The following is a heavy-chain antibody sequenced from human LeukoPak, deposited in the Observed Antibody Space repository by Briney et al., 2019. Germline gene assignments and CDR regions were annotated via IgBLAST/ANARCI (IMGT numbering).Heavy chain of an antibody. V-gene: IGHV3-21*01. Sequence: GGSLRLSCAASGFTFSSYSMNWVRQAPGKGLEWVSSISSSSSYIYYADSVKGRFTISRDNAKNSLYLQMNSLRAEDTAVYYCARENQTYDFWSGYYNWFDPWGQGTLVTVSS. CDR1: GFTFSSYS. D-gene: IGHD3-3*01. CDR2: ISSSSSYI. CDR3: ARENQTYDFWSGYYNWFDP. J-gene: IGHJ5*02.